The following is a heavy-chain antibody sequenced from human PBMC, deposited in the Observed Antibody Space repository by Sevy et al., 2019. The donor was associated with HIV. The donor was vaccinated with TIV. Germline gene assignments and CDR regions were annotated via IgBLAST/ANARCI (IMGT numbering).Heavy chain of an antibody. CDR3: ARYYYDSSGIDY. CDR1: GFTFSRYW. D-gene: IGHD3-22*01. J-gene: IGHJ4*02. Sequence: GGSLRLSCTASGFTFSRYWMHWVRRAPVKGLVWVSRIKSDGSSTSYADSVKGRFTISRDNAKNTLYLQMNSLRAEDTAVYFCARYYYDSSGIDYWGQGTLVTVSS. V-gene: IGHV3-74*01. CDR2: IKSDGSST.